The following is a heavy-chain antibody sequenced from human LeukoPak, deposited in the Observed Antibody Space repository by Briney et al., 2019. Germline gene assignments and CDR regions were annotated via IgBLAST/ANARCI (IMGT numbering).Heavy chain of an antibody. J-gene: IGHJ4*02. D-gene: IGHD6-19*01. CDR2: INPNSGGT. CDR1: GYTFTGYY. CDR3: ARPYSSGCSASPKYFDY. V-gene: IGHV1-2*02. Sequence: ASVKVSCKASGYTFTGYYMHWVRQAPGQGLEWMGWINPNSGGTNYAQKFQGRVTMTRDTSISTAYMELSRLRSDDTAVYYCARPYSSGCSASPKYFDYWGQGTLVTVSS.